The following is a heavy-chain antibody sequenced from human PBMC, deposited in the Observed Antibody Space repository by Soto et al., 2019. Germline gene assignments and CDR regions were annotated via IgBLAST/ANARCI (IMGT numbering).Heavy chain of an antibody. J-gene: IGHJ6*02. D-gene: IGHD3-10*01. Sequence: ASVKVSCKASGFTFTSYGISWVRQAPGQGLEWMAWISIYNDNTKYAQKFQGRITMTTDTSRSTAYMELRSLRSDDTAVYYCARETYYFGSGTYDDGMDVWGQGTTVTVSS. CDR1: GFTFTSYG. CDR2: ISIYNDNT. V-gene: IGHV1-18*04. CDR3: ARETYYFGSGTYDDGMDV.